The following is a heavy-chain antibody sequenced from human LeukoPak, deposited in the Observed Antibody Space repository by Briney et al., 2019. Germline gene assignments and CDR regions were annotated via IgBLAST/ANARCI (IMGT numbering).Heavy chain of an antibody. CDR2: IYYSGST. CDR3: ARGRYSEIDY. D-gene: IGHD1-1*01. CDR1: GGSISSYY. Sequence: SETLSLTCTVSGGSISSYYWSWNRQPPGKGLEWIGYIYYSGSTNYNPSLKSRVTISVDTSKNQFSLKLSSVTAADTAVYYCARGRYSEIDYWGQGTLVTVSS. J-gene: IGHJ4*02. V-gene: IGHV4-59*01.